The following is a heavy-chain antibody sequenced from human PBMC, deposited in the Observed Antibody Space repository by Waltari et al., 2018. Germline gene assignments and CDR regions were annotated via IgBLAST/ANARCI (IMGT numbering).Heavy chain of an antibody. Sequence: EVQLVQSGAEVKKPGESLKISCQGSGYSVASNWIGWVRQLPGKGLEWMGFINPGDSDARYSPSFQGQVTISADKSISTAYLQWSSLKASDTAMYYCARPYSSSYWYFDLWGRGTLVTVSS. CDR1: GYSVASNW. J-gene: IGHJ2*01. D-gene: IGHD6-6*01. V-gene: IGHV5-51*01. CDR2: INPGDSDA. CDR3: ARPYSSSYWYFDL.